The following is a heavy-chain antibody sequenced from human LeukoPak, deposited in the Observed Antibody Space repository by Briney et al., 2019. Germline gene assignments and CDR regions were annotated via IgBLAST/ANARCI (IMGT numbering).Heavy chain of an antibody. CDR2: IYYSGST. CDR3: ARGPMVRGVIITGDLDY. Sequence: SETLSLTCTVSGGSISSYYWSWIRQPPGKGLEWIGYIYYSGSTNYNPSLKSRVTMSVDTSRNQFSLKLSSVTAADTAVYYCARGPMVRGVIITGDLDYWGQGTLVTVSS. CDR1: GGSISSYY. V-gene: IGHV4-59*01. D-gene: IGHD3-10*01. J-gene: IGHJ4*02.